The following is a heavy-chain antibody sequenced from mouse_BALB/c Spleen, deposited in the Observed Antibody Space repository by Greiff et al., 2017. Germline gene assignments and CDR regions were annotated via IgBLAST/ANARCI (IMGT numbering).Heavy chain of an antibody. CDR3: ARGEVTTLYYYAMDY. V-gene: IGHV5-6-5*01. Sequence: DVMLVESGGGLVKPGGSLKLSCAASGFTFSSYAMSWVRQTPEKRLEWVASISSGGSTYYPDSVKGRFTISRDNARNILYLQMSSLRSEDTAMYYCARGEVTTLYYYAMDYWGQGTSVTVSS. CDR1: GFTFSSYA. CDR2: ISSGGST. J-gene: IGHJ4*01. D-gene: IGHD2-3*01.